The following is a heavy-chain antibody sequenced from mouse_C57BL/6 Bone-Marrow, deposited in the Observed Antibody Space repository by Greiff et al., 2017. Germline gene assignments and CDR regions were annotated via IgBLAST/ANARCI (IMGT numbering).Heavy chain of an antibody. J-gene: IGHJ2*01. CDR3: ARSLEPYYFDY. Sequence: QVQLQQSGAELVRPGASVKLSCKASGYTFTDYYINWVKQRPGQGLEWIARIYPGSGNTYYNEKFKGKATLTAEKSSSTAYMQLSSLTSEDSAVYCCARSLEPYYFDYWGQGTTLTVSS. V-gene: IGHV1-76*01. CDR1: GYTFTDYY. CDR2: IYPGSGNT.